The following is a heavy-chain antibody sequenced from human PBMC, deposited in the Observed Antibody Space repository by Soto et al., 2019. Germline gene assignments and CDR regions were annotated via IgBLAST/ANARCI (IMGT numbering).Heavy chain of an antibody. CDR2: VYSSGTT. D-gene: IGHD2-21*01. CDR3: ARDIASYAYGEGY. Sequence: LSLTCTVSGGSINSYWWSWIRQPAGKGLEWIGRVYSSGTTDYNPSLNSRATMSVETSKNQFSLKLSSVTAADTAVYYCARDIASYAYGEGYWGQGIQVTAPQ. CDR1: GGSINSYW. V-gene: IGHV4-4*07. J-gene: IGHJ4*02.